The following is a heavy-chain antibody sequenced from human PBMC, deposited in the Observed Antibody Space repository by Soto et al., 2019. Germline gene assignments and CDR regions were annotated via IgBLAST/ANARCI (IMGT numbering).Heavy chain of an antibody. CDR3: ARGRYGDY. J-gene: IGHJ4*02. D-gene: IGHD1-1*01. V-gene: IGHV1-18*01. CDR2: ISAHNGNT. CDR1: GYTFTSYG. Sequence: QVHLVQSGAEVKKPGASVKVSCKGSGYTFTSYGITWVRQAPGQGLEWMGWISAHNGNTNYAQKFQGRVTVTSDTSTSTAYMEMRSLRSADTAVYYCARGRYGDYWGQGALVTVSS.